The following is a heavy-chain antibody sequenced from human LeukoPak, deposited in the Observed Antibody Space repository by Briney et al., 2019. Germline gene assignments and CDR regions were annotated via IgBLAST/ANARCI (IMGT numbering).Heavy chain of an antibody. CDR1: GFTFSSYA. V-gene: IGHV3-23*01. D-gene: IGHD6-13*01. CDR3: TKRTHSSSWYGREDKIAVAVIYFDY. J-gene: IGHJ4*02. CDR2: ISGSGGST. Sequence: PGGSLRLSCAASGFTFSSYAMSWVRQAPGKGLEWVSAISGSGGSTYYADSVKGRFTISRDNSKNTLYLQMNSLRAEDTAVYYCTKRTHSSSWYGREDKIAVAVIYFDYWAQGPLFTVSS.